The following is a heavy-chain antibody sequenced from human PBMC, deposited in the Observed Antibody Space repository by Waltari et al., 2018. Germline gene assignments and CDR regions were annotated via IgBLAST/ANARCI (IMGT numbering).Heavy chain of an antibody. CDR3: ARFPRACSGGSCYSGNWFDP. D-gene: IGHD2-15*01. Sequence: QVQLVQSGAEVKKPGSSVKVSCKASGCTFSSYAISSVRQAPGQGLEWMGGIIPIFGTANYAQKFQGRVTITTDESTSTAYMELSSLRSEDTAVYYCARFPRACSGGSCYSGNWFDPWGQGTLVTVSS. CDR2: IIPIFGTA. V-gene: IGHV1-69*05. CDR1: GCTFSSYA. J-gene: IGHJ5*02.